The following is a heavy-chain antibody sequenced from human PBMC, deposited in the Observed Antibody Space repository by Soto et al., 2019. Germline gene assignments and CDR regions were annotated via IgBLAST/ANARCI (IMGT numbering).Heavy chain of an antibody. D-gene: IGHD3-22*01. CDR3: AGQVQNYYDSSGYYFDY. CDR2: IYPGDSDT. CDR1: GYSFTSYW. V-gene: IGHV5-51*01. Sequence: GESLKISCKGSGYSFTSYWIGWVRQMPGKGLEWMGIIYPGDSDTRYSPSFQGQVTISADKSISTAYLQWSSLKASDTAMYYCAGQVQNYYDSSGYYFDYWGQGTLVTVSS. J-gene: IGHJ4*02.